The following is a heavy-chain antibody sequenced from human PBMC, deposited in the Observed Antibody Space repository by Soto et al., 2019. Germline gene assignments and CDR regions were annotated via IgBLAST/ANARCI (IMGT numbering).Heavy chain of an antibody. V-gene: IGHV3-30*18. D-gene: IGHD2-21*02. CDR3: AKSHRRGNIVVVTASLYYCDY. J-gene: IGHJ4*02. Sequence: GGSLRLSCAASGFTFSSYGMHWVRQAPGKGLEWVAVISYDGSNKYYADSVKGRFTISRDNSKNTLYLQMNSLRAEDTAVYYCAKSHRRGNIVVVTASLYYCDYWGQGSRVTVAS. CDR1: GFTFSSYG. CDR2: ISYDGSNK.